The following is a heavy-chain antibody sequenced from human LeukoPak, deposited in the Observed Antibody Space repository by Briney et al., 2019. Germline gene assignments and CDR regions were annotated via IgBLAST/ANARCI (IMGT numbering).Heavy chain of an antibody. J-gene: IGHJ3*02. CDR2: IYYSGST. Sequence: SETLSLTCTVSGGSISSYYWSWIRQPPGKGLEWIGYIYYSGSTNYNPSLKSRVTISVDTSKNQFPLKLSSVTAADTAVYYCAREEDTLDAFDIWGQGTMVTVSS. CDR3: AREEDTLDAFDI. CDR1: GGSISSYY. V-gene: IGHV4-59*01. D-gene: IGHD2-15*01.